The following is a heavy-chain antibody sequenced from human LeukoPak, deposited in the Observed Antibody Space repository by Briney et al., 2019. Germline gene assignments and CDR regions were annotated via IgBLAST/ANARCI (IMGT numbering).Heavy chain of an antibody. CDR1: GYTFTGYY. D-gene: IGHD2-15*01. J-gene: IGHJ4*02. CDR2: INPNSGGT. V-gene: IGHV1-2*02. Sequence: ASVKVSCKASGYTFTGYYMHWGRQAPGQRLEWMGWINPNSGGTNYAQKFQGRVTMTRDASISTAYMELSRLRSDDTAVYYCAMEDDYSVYWGQGTLVTVSS. CDR3: AMEDDYSVY.